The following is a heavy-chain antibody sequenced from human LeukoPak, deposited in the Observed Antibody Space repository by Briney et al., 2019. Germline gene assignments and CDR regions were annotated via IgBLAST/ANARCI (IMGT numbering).Heavy chain of an antibody. Sequence: PGGSLRLSCAASGFSFSSHGMSWVRQAPGKGLEWVSGIIGGAGGTYYADSVKGRFTISRDNSKNTLYLQMNSLGAEDTAVYYCARLYCSGGSCYSNRRLDYWGQGTLVTVSS. CDR3: ARLYCSGGSCYSNRRLDY. CDR1: GFSFSSHG. D-gene: IGHD2-15*01. V-gene: IGHV3-23*01. J-gene: IGHJ4*02. CDR2: IIGGAGGT.